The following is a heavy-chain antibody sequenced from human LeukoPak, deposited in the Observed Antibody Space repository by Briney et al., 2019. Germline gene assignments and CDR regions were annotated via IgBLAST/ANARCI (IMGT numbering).Heavy chain of an antibody. CDR3: AREGYGDYNY. J-gene: IGHJ4*02. D-gene: IGHD4-17*01. CDR1: GFTFSNAW. CDR2: IKSKTDGGTT. Sequence: GGSLRLSCAASGFTFSNAWMSWVRQAPGKGLEWVGRIKSKTDGGTTDYAAPVKGRFTISRDNAKNSLYLQMNSLRAEDTAVYYCAREGYGDYNYWGQGTLVTVSS. V-gene: IGHV3-15*01.